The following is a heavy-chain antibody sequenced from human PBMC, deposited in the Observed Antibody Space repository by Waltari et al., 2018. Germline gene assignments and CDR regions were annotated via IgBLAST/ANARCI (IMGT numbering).Heavy chain of an antibody. Sequence: QVQLVQSGAEVKKPGASVKVSCKASGYTFTSYAMHWVRQAPGQRLEWMGWINAGNGNTKYSQKFQGRVTITMDTSASTAYMELSSLRSEDTAVYYCARGDYGDYGHFDYWGQGTLVTVSS. D-gene: IGHD4-17*01. V-gene: IGHV1-3*01. CDR3: ARGDYGDYGHFDY. CDR2: INAGNGNT. J-gene: IGHJ4*02. CDR1: GYTFTSYA.